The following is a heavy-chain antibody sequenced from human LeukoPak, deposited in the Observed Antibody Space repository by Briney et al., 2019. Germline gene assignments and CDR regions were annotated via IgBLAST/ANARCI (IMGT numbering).Heavy chain of an antibody. Sequence: SVKVSCKASGGTFSSYAISWVRQAPGQGLEWMGRIIPILGIANYAQKFQGRVTITADKSTSTPYMELSSLRSEDTAVYYCARPQGGDSGVTDYWGQGTLVTVSS. D-gene: IGHD3-10*01. J-gene: IGHJ4*02. CDR1: GGTFSSYA. CDR3: ARPQGGDSGVTDY. V-gene: IGHV1-69*04. CDR2: IIPILGIA.